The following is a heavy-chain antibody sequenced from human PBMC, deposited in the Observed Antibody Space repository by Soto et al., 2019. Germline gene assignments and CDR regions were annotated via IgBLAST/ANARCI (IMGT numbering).Heavy chain of an antibody. V-gene: IGHV3-30*03. CDR3: ARESEDLTSNFDY. CDR2: ISDTGSSH. Sequence: GGSLRLSCVGSGFTFSSYGMHWVRQAPGKGLERVAVISDTGSSHYYAASVEGRFTISRENSKNTLSLHMDRLRVEDTAVYYCARESEDLTSNFDYWGQGTLVTVSS. CDR1: GFTFSSYG. J-gene: IGHJ4*02.